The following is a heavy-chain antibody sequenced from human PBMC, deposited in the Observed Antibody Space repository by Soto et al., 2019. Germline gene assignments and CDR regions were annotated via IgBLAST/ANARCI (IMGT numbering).Heavy chain of an antibody. CDR2: IVVGSGNT. CDR3: AAERNIVVVPGSDFDI. V-gene: IGHV1-58*02. J-gene: IGHJ3*02. CDR1: GFTFTSSA. D-gene: IGHD2-15*01. Sequence: GASVKVSCKASGFTFTSSAMQWVRQARGQRLEWIGWIVVGSGNTNYAQKFQERVTITRDMSTSTAYMELSSLRSEDTAVYYCAAERNIVVVPGSDFDIWGQGTMVTVSS.